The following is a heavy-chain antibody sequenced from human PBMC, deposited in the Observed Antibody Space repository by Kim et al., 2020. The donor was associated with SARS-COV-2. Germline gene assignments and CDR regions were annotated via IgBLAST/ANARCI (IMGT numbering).Heavy chain of an antibody. CDR3: AKRPYLQSGGTFDY. CDR2: IDGDATNT. J-gene: IGHJ4*02. D-gene: IGHD6-13*01. Sequence: GGSLRLSCAASGFTLSNYAMSWVRQAPGKGLEWVSSIDGDATNTFYADSVRGRFTISRDNAKNTLFLQMNSMRTEDTAVYYCAKRPYLQSGGTFDYWGQGALVSASA. CDR1: GFTLSNYA. V-gene: IGHV3-23*01.